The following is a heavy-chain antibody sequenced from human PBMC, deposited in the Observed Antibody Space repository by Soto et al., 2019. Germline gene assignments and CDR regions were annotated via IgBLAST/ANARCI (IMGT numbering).Heavy chain of an antibody. D-gene: IGHD6-13*01. CDR3: ARGGIAAAHIDY. CDR2: IYYSGST. CDR1: GGSISSGGYY. Sequence: QVQLQESGPGLVKPSQTLSLTCTVSGGSISSGGYYWSWIRQHPGKGLEWIGYIYYSGSTYYNPSRKSRVTISVDTSKNQFSLKLSSVTAADTAVYYCARGGIAAAHIDYWGQGTLVTVSS. V-gene: IGHV4-31*03. J-gene: IGHJ4*02.